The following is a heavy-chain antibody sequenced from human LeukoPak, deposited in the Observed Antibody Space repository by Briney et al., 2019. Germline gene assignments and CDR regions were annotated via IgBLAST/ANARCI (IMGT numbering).Heavy chain of an antibody. D-gene: IGHD1-14*01. CDR1: GGSISNYY. CDR2: IYYSGST. Sequence: SETLSLTCTVSGGSISNYYWSWIRQPPGKGLEWIGYIYYSGSTSYNPSLKSRVTISVDTSKNQFSLKVRSVTAADTAVYYCAGPSPDTFGHWGQGTLVTVSS. V-gene: IGHV4-59*08. CDR3: AGPSPDTFGH. J-gene: IGHJ4*02.